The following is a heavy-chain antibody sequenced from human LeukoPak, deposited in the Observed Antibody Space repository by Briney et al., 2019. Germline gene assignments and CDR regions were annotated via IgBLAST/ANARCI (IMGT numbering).Heavy chain of an antibody. CDR2: IYYSGST. CDR1: GGSISSTSYY. V-gene: IGHV4-39*01. CDR3: ARLGGMATIRNDAFDI. J-gene: IGHJ3*02. Sequence: SETLSLTCTVSGGSISSTSYYWGWIRQPPGKGLEWFVSIYYSGSTYYNPSLKSRVTISVDTSKNQFSLKLSSVTAADTAVYYCARLGGMATIRNDAFDIWGQGTMVTVSS. D-gene: IGHD5-24*01.